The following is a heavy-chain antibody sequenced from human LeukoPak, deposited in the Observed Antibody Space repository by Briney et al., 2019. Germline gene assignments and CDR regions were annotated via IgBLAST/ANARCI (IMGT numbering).Heavy chain of an antibody. CDR2: IYSGGST. V-gene: IGHV3-66*01. CDR1: GFTVSSNY. J-gene: IGHJ4*02. CDR3: AKDQMVGQWPTNFDY. Sequence: GGSLRLSCAASGFTVSSNYMSWVRQAPGKGLEWVSVIYSGGSTHYADSVKGRFTISRDNSKNTLYLQMNSLRAEDTAVYYCAKDQMVGQWPTNFDYWGQGTLVTVSS. D-gene: IGHD6-19*01.